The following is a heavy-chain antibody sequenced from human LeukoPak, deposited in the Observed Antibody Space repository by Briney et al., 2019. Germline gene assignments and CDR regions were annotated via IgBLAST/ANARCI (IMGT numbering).Heavy chain of an antibody. J-gene: IGHJ4*02. CDR3: ARGISTYYYDSSGYDSCPYFDY. Sequence: GGSLRLSCAASGFTVSSNYMSWVRQAPGKGLEWVSVIYSGGSTYYADSVKGRFTISRDNSKNTLYLQMNSLRAEDTAVYYCARGISTYYYDSSGYDSCPYFDYWGQGTLVTVSS. CDR2: IYSGGST. V-gene: IGHV3-66*01. D-gene: IGHD3-22*01. CDR1: GFTVSSNY.